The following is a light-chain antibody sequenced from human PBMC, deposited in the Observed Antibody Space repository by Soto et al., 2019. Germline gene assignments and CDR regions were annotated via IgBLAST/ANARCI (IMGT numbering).Light chain of an antibody. CDR2: GAS. CDR3: LLDCNYPRT. J-gene: IGKJ1*01. V-gene: IGKV1-6*01. Sequence: AIPMTQSPSSLSASVGDRVSITCRSSQGIGTELGWYQQKPGEAPKLLVYGASTLQSGVPSRFSGSGSGTDFTLTIARLQPEDCATYSCLLDCNYPRTFGQWTKV. CDR1: QGIGTE.